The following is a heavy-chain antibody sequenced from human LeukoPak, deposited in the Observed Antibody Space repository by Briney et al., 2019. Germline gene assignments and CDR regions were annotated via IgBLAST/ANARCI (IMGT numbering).Heavy chain of an antibody. J-gene: IGHJ4*02. Sequence: GESLNISCKGSGYSFTSYWIGWVRQMPGKGLEWLGIINPGDSDTRHSPSFQGQVTISADKSISTANLQWSSLKASDTAMYYCARRIGSGWYDYWGQGTLVTVSS. CDR2: INPGDSDT. CDR3: ARRIGSGWYDY. CDR1: GYSFTSYW. V-gene: IGHV5-51*01. D-gene: IGHD6-19*01.